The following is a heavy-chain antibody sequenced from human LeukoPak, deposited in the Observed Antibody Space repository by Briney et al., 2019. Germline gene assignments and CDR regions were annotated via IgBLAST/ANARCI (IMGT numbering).Heavy chain of an antibody. J-gene: IGHJ5*02. V-gene: IGHV3-30-3*01. Sequence: GGSLRLSCAASGFTFSSYAMHWVRQAPGKGLEWVAVISYDGSNINYADSVKGRFTISRDNSKNTLYLQMNSLRAEDTAVYYCAREINRAGSSLLVVNNWFDPWGQGTLVTVSS. D-gene: IGHD2-15*01. CDR3: AREINRAGSSLLVVNNWFDP. CDR2: ISYDGSNI. CDR1: GFTFSSYA.